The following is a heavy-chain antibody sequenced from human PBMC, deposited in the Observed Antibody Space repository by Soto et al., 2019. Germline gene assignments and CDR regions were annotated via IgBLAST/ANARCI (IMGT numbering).Heavy chain of an antibody. Sequence: EVQLLESGGGLVQPGGSLRLSCAASGFTFSSYAMSWVRQAPGKGLEWVSAISGSGGSTYYADSVKGRFTISRDNSKNTLYLQMNSLRAEDTAVYYCAKNGDDYGDYGDAFDIWGQGTMVTVS. D-gene: IGHD4-17*01. CDR3: AKNGDDYGDYGDAFDI. CDR1: GFTFSSYA. J-gene: IGHJ3*02. V-gene: IGHV3-23*01. CDR2: ISGSGGST.